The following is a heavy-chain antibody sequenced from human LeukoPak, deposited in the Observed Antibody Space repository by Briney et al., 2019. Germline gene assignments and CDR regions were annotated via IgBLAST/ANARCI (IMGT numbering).Heavy chain of an antibody. D-gene: IGHD3-10*01. CDR2: IISIFGTT. CDR1: RATFSNYA. Sequence: EASVTVSCKASRATFSNYAISWVRQAPGQGLEWMGGIISIFGTTNYAQKFQGRVTISADESTSTAYMELSSLRSEDTAVYYCARDLTMVRGARYRPYNWFDPWGQGTLVTVSS. J-gene: IGHJ5*02. V-gene: IGHV1-69*13. CDR3: ARDLTMVRGARYRPYNWFDP.